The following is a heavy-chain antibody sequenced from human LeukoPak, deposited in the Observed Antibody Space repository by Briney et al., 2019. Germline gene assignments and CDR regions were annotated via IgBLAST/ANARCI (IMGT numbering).Heavy chain of an antibody. Sequence: PGRSLRLSCAASGFTFSSYAMHWVRQAPGKGLEWVAVISYDGSNKYYADSVKGRFTISRGNSKNTLYLQMNSLRAEDTAVYYCARDEPYNWNDVGYYYYGMDVWGKGTTVTVSS. CDR3: ARDEPYNWNDVGYYYYGMDV. CDR2: ISYDGSNK. V-gene: IGHV3-30*04. CDR1: GFTFSSYA. D-gene: IGHD1-1*01. J-gene: IGHJ6*04.